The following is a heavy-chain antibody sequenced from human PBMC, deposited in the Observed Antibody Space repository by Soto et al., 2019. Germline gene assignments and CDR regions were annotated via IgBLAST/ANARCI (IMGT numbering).Heavy chain of an antibody. J-gene: IGHJ4*02. V-gene: IGHV3-66*01. CDR1: GLTVSSTF. D-gene: IGHD1-1*01. CDR3: ARWVEGYGGLDS. CDR2: LYSGGTT. Sequence: EVQLVESGGDLVQPGGSLRLSCVASGLTVSSTFMTWVRQAPGKGLEWVSVLYSGGTTYYGDSVKGRFTISRDNSKNTLFLQMNSLRSEDTAVYYCARWVEGYGGLDSWGQGTLVTVSS.